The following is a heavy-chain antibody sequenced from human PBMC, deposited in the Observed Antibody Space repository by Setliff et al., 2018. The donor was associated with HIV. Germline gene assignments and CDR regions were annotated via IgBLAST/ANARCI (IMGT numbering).Heavy chain of an antibody. D-gene: IGHD1-7*01. CDR1: GITFSTYA. CDR2: IYSGDSGT. J-gene: IGHJ4*02. CDR3: AGEEGLTGTLFNF. Sequence: PGGSLRLSCTASGITFSTYAMSWVRQAPGKGLEWVSVIYSGDSGTYYADSVKGRFTISRDHSKNTLFLIMSSLRAEDTAVYYCAGEEGLTGTLFNFWGQGTLVTVSS. V-gene: IGHV3-23*03.